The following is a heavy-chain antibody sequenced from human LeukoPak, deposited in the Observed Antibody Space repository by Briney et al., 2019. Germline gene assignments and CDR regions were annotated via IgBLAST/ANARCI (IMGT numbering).Heavy chain of an antibody. CDR1: GFTFGDYA. V-gene: IGHV3-49*04. J-gene: IGHJ3*02. CDR3: TIDPRGSYGPDAFDI. D-gene: IGHD1-26*01. CDR2: IRSKAYGGTT. Sequence: PGRSLRLSXTASGFTFGDYAMSWVGQAPGKGLVWVGFIRSKAYGGTTEYAASVKGRFTISRDDSKSIAYLQINSLKTEDTAVYYCTIDPRGSYGPDAFDIWGQGTMVTVSS.